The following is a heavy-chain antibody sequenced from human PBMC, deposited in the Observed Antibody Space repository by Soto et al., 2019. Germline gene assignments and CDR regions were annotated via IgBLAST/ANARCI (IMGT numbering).Heavy chain of an antibody. D-gene: IGHD6-13*01. Sequence: PGGSLRLSCAASGFNFGNYAMSWVRPAPGKGLEWISAISGSGSSRYYADSVKGRFTISRDNSKNTLYLQVSSLRAEDTAVFYCAKATVEYSSSWPFDYWGQGTLVTVSS. CDR3: AKATVEYSSSWPFDY. J-gene: IGHJ4*02. CDR2: ISGSGSSR. V-gene: IGHV3-23*01. CDR1: GFNFGNYA.